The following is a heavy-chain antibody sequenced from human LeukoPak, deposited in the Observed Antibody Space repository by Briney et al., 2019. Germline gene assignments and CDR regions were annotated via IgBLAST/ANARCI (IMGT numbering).Heavy chain of an antibody. J-gene: IGHJ4*02. CDR1: GYTFTSYG. CDR2: ISAYNGNT. CDR3: ARSDYDILTGYYIDY. Sequence: GASVKVSCKASGYTFTSYGFSWVRQAPGQGLEWMGWISAYNGNTNYAQKLQGRVTMTTDTSTSTAYMELRSLRSDDTAVYYCARSDYDILTGYYIDYWGQGTLVTVPS. D-gene: IGHD3-9*01. V-gene: IGHV1-18*01.